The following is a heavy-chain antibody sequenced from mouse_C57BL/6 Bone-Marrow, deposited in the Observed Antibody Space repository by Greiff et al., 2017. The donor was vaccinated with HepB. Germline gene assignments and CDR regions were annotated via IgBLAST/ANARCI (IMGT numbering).Heavy chain of an antibody. J-gene: IGHJ2*01. Sequence: VQLQQPGAELVMPGASVKLSCKASGYTFTSYWMHWVKQRPGQGLEWIGEIDPSDSYTNYNQKFKGKSTLTVDKSSSTAYMQLSSLTSEDSAVYYCARGYDGYYWGQGTTLTVSS. V-gene: IGHV1-69*01. D-gene: IGHD2-3*01. CDR1: GYTFTSYW. CDR3: ARGYDGYY. CDR2: IDPSDSYT.